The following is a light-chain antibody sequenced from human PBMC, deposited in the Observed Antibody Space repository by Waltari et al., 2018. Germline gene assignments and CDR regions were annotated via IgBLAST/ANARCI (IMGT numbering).Light chain of an antibody. V-gene: IGKV1-33*01. CDR2: DAT. J-gene: IGKJ2*01. Sequence: IQVTQSPSSLSASVGDRFTITCQASQDISHYLNWYQQRPGKAPKVLIYDATLLKIGVPSRFSGSGSGTDFTFAITSLQPEDAATYYCQHFDNLLFTFGQGTKLEI. CDR3: QHFDNLLFT. CDR1: QDISHY.